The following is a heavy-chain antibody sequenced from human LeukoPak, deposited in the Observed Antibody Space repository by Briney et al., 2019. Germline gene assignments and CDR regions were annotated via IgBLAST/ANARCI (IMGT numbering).Heavy chain of an antibody. CDR3: ARDAPFWSGFGPRYYYYYGMDV. CDR2: INPNSGGT. J-gene: IGHJ6*02. Sequence: ASVKVSCKASGYTFTGYYMHWVRQAPGQGLEWMGWINPNSGGTNYAQKFQGRVTMTRDTSISTAYMELSRLRSDDTAVYYCARDAPFWSGFGPRYYYYYGMDVWGQGTTVTVSS. CDR1: GYTFTGYY. D-gene: IGHD3-3*01. V-gene: IGHV1-2*02.